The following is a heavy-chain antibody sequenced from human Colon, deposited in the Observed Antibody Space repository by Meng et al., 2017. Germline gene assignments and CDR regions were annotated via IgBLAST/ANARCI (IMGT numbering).Heavy chain of an antibody. V-gene: IGHV3-30*04. Sequence: GESLKISCTASGFIFSYYAIHWVRQAPGKGLEWVAVISYDEKNRYYADSVKGRFTISRDNSKDTLYLEMNSLRPEDTAVYYCARGDNWNDLDYWGQGTLVTVCS. D-gene: IGHD1-20*01. CDR2: ISYDEKNR. J-gene: IGHJ4*02. CDR1: GFIFSYYA. CDR3: ARGDNWNDLDY.